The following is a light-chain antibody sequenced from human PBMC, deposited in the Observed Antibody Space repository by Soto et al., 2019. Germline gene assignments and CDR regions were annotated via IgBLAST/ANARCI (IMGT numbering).Light chain of an antibody. CDR3: QSSTNNNHVI. J-gene: IGLJ2*01. Sequence: NFMLTQPHSVSESPGKTVTISCTRSSGSMASNYVHWYQQRPGSAPTTVIYEDNQRPSGAPDRFSGSIDSSSDSASLTISGLKTEDEGDYFCQSSTNNNHVIFGGGTKLTVL. V-gene: IGLV6-57*04. CDR2: EDN. CDR1: SGSMASNY.